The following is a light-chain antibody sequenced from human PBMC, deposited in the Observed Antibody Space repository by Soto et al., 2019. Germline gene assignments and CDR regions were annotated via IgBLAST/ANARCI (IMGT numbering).Light chain of an antibody. CDR2: GAS. CDR1: QSVSNNY. V-gene: IGKV3-20*01. CDR3: QQFSSYPLT. Sequence: SGWTQSPGTLSLSRGERATLSCRASQSVSNNYLAWYQQKPGQAPRLLIYGASNRATGIPDRFSGSGSGTDFTLTISRLEPEDFAVYYCQQFSSYPLTFGGGTNVDI. J-gene: IGKJ4*01.